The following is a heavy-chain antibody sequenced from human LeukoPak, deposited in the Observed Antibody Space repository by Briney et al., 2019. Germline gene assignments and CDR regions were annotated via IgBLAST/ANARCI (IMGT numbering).Heavy chain of an antibody. CDR1: GDSINSHY. CDR3: ASVHTYGSAAFDM. Sequence: KPSETLSLTCTVSGDSINSHYWSWIRQPAGKGLEWIGRIYTSGKTNYNPSVRSRVIMSMDTSRNQFSLTLTSLTAADTAVYYCASVHTYGSAAFDMWGQGTMVTVSS. V-gene: IGHV4-4*07. D-gene: IGHD3-10*01. CDR2: IYTSGKT. J-gene: IGHJ3*02.